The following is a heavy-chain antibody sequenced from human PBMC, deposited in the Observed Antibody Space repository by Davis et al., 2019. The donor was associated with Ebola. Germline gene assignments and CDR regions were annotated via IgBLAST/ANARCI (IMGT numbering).Heavy chain of an antibody. Sequence: PGGSLRLSCAASGFTFSSYSMNWVRQAPGKGLEWVSGISWNSGSIGYADSVKGRFTISRDNAKNSLYLQMNSLRAEDTALYYCAKDTGYGGNSYYGMDVWGKGTTVTVSS. J-gene: IGHJ6*04. CDR2: ISWNSGSI. D-gene: IGHD4-23*01. V-gene: IGHV3-9*01. CDR3: AKDTGYGGNSYYGMDV. CDR1: GFTFSSYS.